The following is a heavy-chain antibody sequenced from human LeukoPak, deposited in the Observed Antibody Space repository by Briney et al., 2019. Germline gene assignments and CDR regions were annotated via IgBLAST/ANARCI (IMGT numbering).Heavy chain of an antibody. CDR3: AKETKQWLVECFDY. V-gene: IGHV3-30*18. J-gene: IGHJ4*02. D-gene: IGHD6-19*01. Sequence: GGSLRLSCAASGFTFSSYWMSWVRQAPGKGLEWVALISYDGSNNYYADSVKGRFTISRDNSKNTLYLQMNSLRAEDTAVYYCAKETKQWLVECFDYWGQGTLVTVSS. CDR2: ISYDGSNN. CDR1: GFTFSSYW.